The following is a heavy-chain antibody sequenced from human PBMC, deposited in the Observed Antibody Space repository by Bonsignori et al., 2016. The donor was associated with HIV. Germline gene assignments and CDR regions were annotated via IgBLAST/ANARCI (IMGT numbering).Heavy chain of an antibody. CDR3: AKATGYCGGDCFSGAFDI. J-gene: IGHJ3*02. Sequence: WIRQPPGKGLEWVAVISYDGSNKYYADSVKGRFTISRDNSKNTLYLQMNSLRAEDTAVYYCAKATGYCGGDCFSGAFDIWGQGTMVTVSS. D-gene: IGHD2-21*01. CDR2: ISYDGSNK. V-gene: IGHV3-30*18.